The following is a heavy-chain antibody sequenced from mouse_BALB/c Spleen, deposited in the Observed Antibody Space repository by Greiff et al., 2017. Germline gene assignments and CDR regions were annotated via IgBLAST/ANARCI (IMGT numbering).Heavy chain of an antibody. J-gene: IGHJ2*01. CDR3: TRLGGSSYENYFDY. CDR1: GYTFTSYW. V-gene: IGHV1-5*01. D-gene: IGHD1-1*01. CDR2: IYPGNSDT. Sequence: EVQLQQSGTVLARPGASVKMSCKASGYTFTSYWMHWVKQRPGQGLEWIGAIYPGNSDTSYNQKFKGKAKLTAVTSTSTAYMELSSLTNEDSAVYYCTRLGGSSYENYFDYWGQGTTLTVSS.